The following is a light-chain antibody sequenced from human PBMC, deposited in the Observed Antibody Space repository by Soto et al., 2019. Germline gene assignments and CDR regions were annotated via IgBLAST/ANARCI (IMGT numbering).Light chain of an antibody. J-gene: IGKJ1*01. Sequence: DIQMTLSPSTVSASVGDRVTITCRARQNIGDSLAWYQQKPGKGPKVLIYRASSLESGVPPRFSGSGAGTEFTLTISSLQPDDFGTYYCQQYHSYSLTFGQGTKVEIK. CDR2: RAS. V-gene: IGKV1-5*03. CDR3: QQYHSYSLT. CDR1: QNIGDS.